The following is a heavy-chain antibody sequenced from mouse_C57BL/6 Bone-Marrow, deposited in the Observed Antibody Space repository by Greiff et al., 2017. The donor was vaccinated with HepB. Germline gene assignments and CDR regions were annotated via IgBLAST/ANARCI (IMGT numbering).Heavy chain of an antibody. Sequence: VQLQQSGAELARPGASVKLSCTASGYTFTSYGISWVKQRTGQGLEWIGEIYPRSGNTYYNEKFKGKSTLTADKSSSTAYMELRSLTSEDSAVYFCARRRVITTGDHWYFDVWGTGTTVTVSS. D-gene: IGHD1-1*01. V-gene: IGHV1-81*01. J-gene: IGHJ1*03. CDR1: GYTFTSYG. CDR3: ARRRVITTGDHWYFDV. CDR2: IYPRSGNT.